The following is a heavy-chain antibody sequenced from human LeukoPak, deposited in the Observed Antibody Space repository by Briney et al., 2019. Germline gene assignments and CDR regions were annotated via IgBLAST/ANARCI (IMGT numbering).Heavy chain of an antibody. D-gene: IGHD6-13*01. Sequence: SETLSLTCTVSGGSISSYYWSWIRQPPGKGLEWIGYIYYSGSTNYNPSLKSRVTISVDTSKNQFSLKLSSVTAADTAVYYFARHSSSLEGDYFDYWGQGTLVTVSS. CDR1: GGSISSYY. J-gene: IGHJ4*02. CDR2: IYYSGST. CDR3: ARHSSSLEGDYFDY. V-gene: IGHV4-59*08.